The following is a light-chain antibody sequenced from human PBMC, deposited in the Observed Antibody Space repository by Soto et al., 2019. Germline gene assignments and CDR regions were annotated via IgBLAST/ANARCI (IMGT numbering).Light chain of an antibody. CDR1: QSISSW. Sequence: DIQMTQSPSTLSASVGDRVTITCRASQSISSWWAWYQQKQGKAPKLLIYKASSLESGVPSRFSGSGSGTEITLTISSLQPDDFATYYCQQYNSYSFTFGHGTKVDIK. CDR3: QQYNSYSFT. V-gene: IGKV1-5*03. J-gene: IGKJ3*01. CDR2: KAS.